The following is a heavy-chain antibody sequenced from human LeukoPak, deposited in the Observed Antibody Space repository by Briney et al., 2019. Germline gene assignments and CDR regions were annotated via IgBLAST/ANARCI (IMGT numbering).Heavy chain of an antibody. Sequence: GRSLRLSCAASGFTFSSYAMHWVRQAPGQGPEWVALIRYDGSNKYYADSVKGRFTISRDNSKNTLYLQMNSLRVEDTAMYYCAKAGTQQWLLFVGVYWGQGALVTVSS. D-gene: IGHD6-19*01. CDR2: IRYDGSNK. J-gene: IGHJ4*02. CDR1: GFTFSSYA. CDR3: AKAGTQQWLLFVGVY. V-gene: IGHV3-30*04.